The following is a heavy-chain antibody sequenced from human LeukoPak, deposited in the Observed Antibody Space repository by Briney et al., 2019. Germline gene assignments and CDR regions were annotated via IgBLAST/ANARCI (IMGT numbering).Heavy chain of an antibody. J-gene: IGHJ4*02. D-gene: IGHD3-22*01. CDR2: IYTSGST. CDR3: ARGYYDSSGYYGELDY. V-gene: IGHV4-61*02. CDR1: GGSISSGSYY. Sequence: SETLSLTCTVSGGSISSGSYYWSWIRQPAGKGLEWIGRIYTSGSTNYNPSLKSRVTISVDTSKNQFSLKLSSVTAADTAMYYYARGYYDSSGYYGELDYWGQGTLVTVSS.